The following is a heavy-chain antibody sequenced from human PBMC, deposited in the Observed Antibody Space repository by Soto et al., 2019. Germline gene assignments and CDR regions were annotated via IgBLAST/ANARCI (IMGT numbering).Heavy chain of an antibody. CDR1: VFNFGNFG. Sequence: RGSLRLSCVASVFNFGNFGMPWVRQAPGKGLEWLTVISNDENIKQDSVRGRFAIARDNSKNTLYLHLTSLRAEDTAIYYCARGLRGVLDYWGQGTLVTVSS. D-gene: IGHD5-12*01. CDR3: ARGLRGVLDY. J-gene: IGHJ4*02. CDR2: ISNDENIK. V-gene: IGHV3-33*01.